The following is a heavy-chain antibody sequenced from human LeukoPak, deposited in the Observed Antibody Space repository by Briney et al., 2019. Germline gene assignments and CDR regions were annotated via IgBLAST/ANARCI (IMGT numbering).Heavy chain of an antibody. V-gene: IGHV4-34*01. D-gene: IGHD6-19*01. CDR1: GGSFSGYY. CDR3: ASSVQWLVGWFDP. Sequence: SETLSLTCAVYGGSFSGYYWSWIRQPPGKGLEWIGEINHSGSTNYNPSLKSRVTISVDTSKNQFSLKLSSVTAADTAVYYCASSVQWLVGWFDPWGQGTLVTVSS. J-gene: IGHJ5*02. CDR2: INHSGST.